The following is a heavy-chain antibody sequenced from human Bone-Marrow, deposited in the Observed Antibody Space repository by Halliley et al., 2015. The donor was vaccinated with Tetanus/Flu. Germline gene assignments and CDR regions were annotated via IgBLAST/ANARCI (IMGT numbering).Heavy chain of an antibody. CDR1: GGSISSRRHY. D-gene: IGHD2-21*02. V-gene: IGHV4-39*01. J-gene: IGHJ4*02. Sequence: TLSLTCSVSGGSISSRRHYWAWIRQPPGQGLEWIGSVYYTGTAYYNPSLKSRVTKSVDTSKNQFSLKLTSVTAADTAVYYCARGWSVVVTAPFDYWGQGTLVTVSS. CDR3: ARGWSVVVTAPFDY. CDR2: VYYTGTA.